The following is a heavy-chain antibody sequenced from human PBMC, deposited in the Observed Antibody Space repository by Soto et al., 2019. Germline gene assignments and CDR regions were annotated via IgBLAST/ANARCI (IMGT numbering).Heavy chain of an antibody. V-gene: IGHV2-5*02. D-gene: IGHD3-10*01. CDR1: GFSLSTSGVA. CDR2: IYWDDDR. J-gene: IGHJ3*02. Sequence: QITLKESGPTLVKPTQTLTLTCTFSGFSLSTSGVAVGWILQPPGKALEWLALIYWDDDRRYSSFLKSRLTITKDPSKNQVVLTMTNMDPVDTATYYCTHMRSYYGSGRHAFDIWGQGTMVTVSS. CDR3: THMRSYYGSGRHAFDI.